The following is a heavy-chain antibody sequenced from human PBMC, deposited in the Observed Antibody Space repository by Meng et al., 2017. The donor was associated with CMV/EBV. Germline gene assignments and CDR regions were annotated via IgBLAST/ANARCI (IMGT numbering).Heavy chain of an antibody. CDR1: GYTFTGYY. CDR3: ARGEQLAGAFDI. J-gene: IGHJ3*02. V-gene: IGHV1-2*02. D-gene: IGHD6-6*01. CDR2: INPNSGGT. Sequence: ASVTVSCKASGYTFTGYYMHWVRQAPGQGREGMGWINPNSGGTNYAQKFEGRVTMTRDTSISTAYMELGSLRSEDTAVYYCARGEQLAGAFDIWGQGTMVTVSS.